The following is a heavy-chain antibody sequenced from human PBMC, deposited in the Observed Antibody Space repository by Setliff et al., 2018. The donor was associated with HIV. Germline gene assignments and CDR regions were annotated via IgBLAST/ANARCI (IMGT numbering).Heavy chain of an antibody. CDR1: GFTFSSYT. J-gene: IGHJ4*02. CDR2: ISSSSYYI. Sequence: GGSLRLSCAVSGFTFSSYTMNWVRQAPGKGLEWVSSISSSSYYIYYADSVKGRFTISRDNAKNSLFLQMNSLRAEDTAVYYCASIELAAMVPVDYWGQGTLVTVSS. D-gene: IGHD5-18*01. CDR3: ASIELAAMVPVDY. V-gene: IGHV3-21*01.